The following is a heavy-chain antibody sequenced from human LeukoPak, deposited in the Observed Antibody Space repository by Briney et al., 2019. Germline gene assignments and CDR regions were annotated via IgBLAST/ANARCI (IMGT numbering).Heavy chain of an antibody. CDR3: ARETTVSNQGFQH. CDR1: GGSFSGYY. D-gene: IGHD4-17*01. J-gene: IGHJ1*01. V-gene: IGHV4-59*01. CDR2: IYYSGST. Sequence: PSETLSLTCAVYGGSFSGYYWSWIRQPPGKGLEWIGYIYYSGSTNYNPSLKSRVTVSVDTSKNQFSLKLSSVTAADTAVYYCARETTVSNQGFQHWGQGTLVTVSS.